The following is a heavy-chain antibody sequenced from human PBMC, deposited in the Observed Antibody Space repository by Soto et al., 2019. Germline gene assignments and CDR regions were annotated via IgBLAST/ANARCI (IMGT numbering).Heavy chain of an antibody. CDR2: ISGRGEST. CDR3: AKVCYQSLTVVEGFDF. V-gene: IGHV3-23*01. CDR1: GFTFSSYA. D-gene: IGHD3-22*01. Sequence: PGGSLRLSCVASGFTFSSYAMSWVRQAPGKGLEWLAGISGRGESTYYLDSVKGRFTISRDNSKNTLFLEMNRLRAEDTAVYYCAKVCYQSLTVVEGFDFWGQGTLVTVSS. J-gene: IGHJ4*02.